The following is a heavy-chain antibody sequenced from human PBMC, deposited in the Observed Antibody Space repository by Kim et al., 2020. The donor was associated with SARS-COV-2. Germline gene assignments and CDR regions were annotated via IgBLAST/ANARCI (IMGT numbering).Heavy chain of an antibody. CDR3: ASRSPDDYGDYEGALDV. J-gene: IGHJ3*01. V-gene: IGHV3-53*01. D-gene: IGHD4-17*01. Sequence: VGGRFRSSRDNSKNTLYLQMNSLRAEDTALYYCASRSPDDYGDYEGALDVWGQGTMVTVSS.